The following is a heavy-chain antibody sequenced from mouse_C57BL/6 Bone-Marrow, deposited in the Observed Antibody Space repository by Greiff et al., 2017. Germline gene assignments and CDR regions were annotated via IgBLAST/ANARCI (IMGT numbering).Heavy chain of an antibody. CDR3: ARYGYYGSPDN. J-gene: IGHJ2*01. V-gene: IGHV1-81*01. D-gene: IGHD1-1*01. CDR1: GYTFTSYG. CDR2: IYPRSGNT. Sequence: QVQLKQSGAELARPGASVKLSCKASGYTFTSYGISWVKQRTGQGLEWIGEIYPRSGNTYYNEKFKGKATLTADKSSSTAYMELRSLTAEDSAVYFCARYGYYGSPDNWGQGTTLTVSS.